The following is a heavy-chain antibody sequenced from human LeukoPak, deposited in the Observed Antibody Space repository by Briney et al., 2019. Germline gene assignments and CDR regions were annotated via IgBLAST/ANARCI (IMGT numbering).Heavy chain of an antibody. CDR2: INWNGGST. J-gene: IGHJ6*03. CDR1: GFTFDDYG. Sequence: GGSLRLSCAASGFTFDDYGMSWVRQAPGKGLEWVSGINWNGGSTGYADSVKGRFTISRDNAKNSLYLQMNSLRAEDTALYYCARDSKQYSSNDYMDVWGKGTTVTVSS. D-gene: IGHD6-13*01. CDR3: ARDSKQYSSNDYMDV. V-gene: IGHV3-20*04.